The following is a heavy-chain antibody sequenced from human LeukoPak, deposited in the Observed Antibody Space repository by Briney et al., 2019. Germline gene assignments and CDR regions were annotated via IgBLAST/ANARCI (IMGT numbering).Heavy chain of an antibody. CDR1: GFTFSIYA. D-gene: IGHD5-18*01. V-gene: IGHV3-23*01. J-gene: IGHJ4*02. Sequence: GGSLRLSCVASGFTFSIYAMNSVRQAPGKGLEWVSGFSGGDDDTHYADSAKGRFTISRDKSKNSLYLQMNSLRDEDTAVYYCVSRVTSAYWGQGVPVTVSS. CDR2: FSGGDDDT. CDR3: VSRVTSAY.